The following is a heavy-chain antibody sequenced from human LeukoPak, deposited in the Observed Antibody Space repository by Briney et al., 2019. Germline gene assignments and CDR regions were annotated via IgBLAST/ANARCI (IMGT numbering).Heavy chain of an antibody. Sequence: SGGSLRLSCAASGFTLSSYSMHWVRQAPGKGLEWVAVISYDGRNKYYADSVKGRFTISRDNSKYTLYLQMNSLRPEDTAVYYCARGPPSSWFGDYWGQGTLVTVSS. J-gene: IGHJ4*02. CDR1: GFTLSSYS. CDR2: ISYDGRNK. CDR3: ARGPPSSWFGDY. V-gene: IGHV3-30*04. D-gene: IGHD6-13*01.